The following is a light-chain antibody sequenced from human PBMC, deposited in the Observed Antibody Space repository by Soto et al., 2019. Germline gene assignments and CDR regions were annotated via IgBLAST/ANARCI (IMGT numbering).Light chain of an antibody. Sequence: QSVLTQPPSASGTPGQRVTISCSGSSSNIGSNTVNWYHQLPGTAPKLLISNNNQRPSGVPDRFSVSKSGTSASLAISGLQSEDEADYYCAAWDDGLNGVLFGGGTKLTVL. CDR2: NNN. CDR1: SSNIGSNT. CDR3: AAWDDGLNGVL. J-gene: IGLJ3*02. V-gene: IGLV1-44*01.